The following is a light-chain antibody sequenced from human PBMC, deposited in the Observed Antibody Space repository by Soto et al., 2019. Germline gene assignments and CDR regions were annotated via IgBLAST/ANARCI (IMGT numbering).Light chain of an antibody. CDR2: DAS. CDR3: QNCGYPPI. Sequence: EIQMTQSPSSLSASVGDRVTITCQASHDITSYLNWYQHNPGKAPKLLIYDASILDAGVPSRFSGSGSGTAFTFTISSLQPDDVEKYYYQNCGYPPIFGHGTRVDFK. J-gene: IGKJ3*01. V-gene: IGKV1-33*01. CDR1: HDITSY.